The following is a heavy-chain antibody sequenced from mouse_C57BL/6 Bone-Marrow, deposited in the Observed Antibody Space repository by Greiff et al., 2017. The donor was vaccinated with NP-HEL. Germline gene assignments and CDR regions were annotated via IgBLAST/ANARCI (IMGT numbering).Heavy chain of an antibody. CDR3: TRENYGSRRYFDV. V-gene: IGHV5-9-1*02. Sequence: EVKLVESGEGLVKPGGSLKLSCAASGFTFSSYAMSWVRQTPEKRLEWVAYISSGGDYIYYADTVKGRFTISRDNARNTLYLQMSSLKSEDTAMYYCTRENYGSRRYFDVWGTGTTVTVSS. J-gene: IGHJ1*03. CDR1: GFTFSSYA. CDR2: ISSGGDYI. D-gene: IGHD1-1*01.